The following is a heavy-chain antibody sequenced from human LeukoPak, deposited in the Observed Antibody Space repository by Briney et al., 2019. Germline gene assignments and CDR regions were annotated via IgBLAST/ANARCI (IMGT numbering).Heavy chain of an antibody. CDR3: ARDQTKVRNWFDP. CDR1: GGTFSSYA. J-gene: IGHJ5*02. Sequence: GASVKVSCKASGGTFSSYAISWVRQAPGQGLEWMGGIIPIFGTANYAQKFQGRVTITADESTGTAYMELSSLRSEDTAVYYCARDQTKVRNWFDPWGQGTLVTVSS. V-gene: IGHV1-69*13. D-gene: IGHD1-7*01. CDR2: IIPIFGTA.